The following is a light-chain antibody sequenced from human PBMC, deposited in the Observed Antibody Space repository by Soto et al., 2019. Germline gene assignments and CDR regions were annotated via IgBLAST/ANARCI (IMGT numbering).Light chain of an antibody. CDR2: GAS. CDR1: QSVSSNY. J-gene: IGKJ1*01. CDR3: HQYGSFPPGT. V-gene: IGKV3-20*01. Sequence: EIVLTQSPGTLSLSPGERATLSCRASQSVSSNYLAWYQQKPGQAPRFLLYGASSRASGIPDRFSGSGSGTEFTLASSRLEPEDFAVYYCHQYGSFPPGTFGQGTKVEIK.